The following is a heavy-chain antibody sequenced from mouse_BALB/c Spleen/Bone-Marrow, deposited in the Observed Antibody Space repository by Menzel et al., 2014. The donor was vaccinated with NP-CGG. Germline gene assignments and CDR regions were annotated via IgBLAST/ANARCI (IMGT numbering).Heavy chain of an antibody. Sequence: VQLQQSGAELVRPGTSVKVSCKASGYAFTNYLIEWVKQRPGQGLEWIGVINPGSGGTNYSEKSKGKATLTADKSSSTAYMQLSSLTSDDSAVYFCAREKGKDAMDYWGQGTSVTVSS. D-gene: IGHD2-1*01. CDR1: GYAFTNYL. J-gene: IGHJ4*01. V-gene: IGHV1-54*01. CDR3: AREKGKDAMDY. CDR2: INPGSGGT.